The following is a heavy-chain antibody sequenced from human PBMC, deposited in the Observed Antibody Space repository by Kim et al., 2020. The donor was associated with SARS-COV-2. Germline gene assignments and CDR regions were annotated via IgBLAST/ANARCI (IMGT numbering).Heavy chain of an antibody. D-gene: IGHD4-17*01. CDR3: ARASTTVTPIFDY. CDR2: ISYDGSNK. J-gene: IGHJ4*02. V-gene: IGHV3-30*04. Sequence: GGSLRLSCAASGFTFSSYAMHWVRQAPGKGLEWVAVISYDGSNKYYADSVKGRFTISRDNSKNTLYLQMNSLRAEDTAVYYCARASTTVTPIFDYWGQGTLVTISS. CDR1: GFTFSSYA.